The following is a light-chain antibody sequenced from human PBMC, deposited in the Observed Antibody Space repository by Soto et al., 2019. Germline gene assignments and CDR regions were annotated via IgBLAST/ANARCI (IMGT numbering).Light chain of an antibody. CDR3: QQYTGPWT. V-gene: IGKV4-1*01. CDR1: QSVLYSSNNKNY. Sequence: DIVMTQSPDSLAVSLGERATINCKSSQSVLYSSNNKNYLAWYQQKPGQPPKLLIYWASTRASGVPDRFSGSGSGTDFTLTISSLQAEDVAVYYCQQYTGPWTFGQGTKVEIK. J-gene: IGKJ1*01. CDR2: WAS.